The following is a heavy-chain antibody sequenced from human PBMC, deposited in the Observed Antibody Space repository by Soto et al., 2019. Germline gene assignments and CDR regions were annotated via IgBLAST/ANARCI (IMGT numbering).Heavy chain of an antibody. CDR3: ARAPYCSGGSCSTYNWFDP. Sequence: QVQLQQWGAGLLKPSETLSLTCAVYGGSFSGYYWSWIRQPPGKGLECIGEINHSGSTNYNPSLKSRVTISVDTSKNQFSLQLSSVTAADTAVYYCARAPYCSGGSCSTYNWFDPWGQGTLVTVSS. CDR1: GGSFSGYY. CDR2: INHSGST. D-gene: IGHD2-15*01. V-gene: IGHV4-34*01. J-gene: IGHJ5*02.